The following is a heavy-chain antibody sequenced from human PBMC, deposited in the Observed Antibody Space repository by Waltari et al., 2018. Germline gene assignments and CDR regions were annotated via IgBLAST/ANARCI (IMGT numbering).Heavy chain of an antibody. CDR2: IYYRGST. CDR1: GVSISIHY. CDR3: ARDAPPYGMDV. J-gene: IGHJ6*02. Sequence: QVQLQESGPGLVKPSETLSLTCPVPGVSISIHYWSWIRQPPGKGLECIGYIYYRGSTNYNPSIKSRVKISVDTSKNQFSLKLSYVTAADTAVYYCARDAPPYGMDVWGQGTTVTVSS. V-gene: IGHV4-59*11.